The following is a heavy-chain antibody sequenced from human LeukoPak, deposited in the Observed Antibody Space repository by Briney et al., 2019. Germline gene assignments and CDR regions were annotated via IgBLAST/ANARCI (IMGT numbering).Heavy chain of an antibody. Sequence: GGALRLSCVASGFTFRSYPMHGVRQAPGKGVAGVAVISYVGSNKYYDGSVKGRFNIVRGNSKNTLDLQMNSLRAEDTAVYYWARDKSFRANFDWSFRVGIDYWGQGTLVTVSS. CDR1: GFTFRSYP. CDR2: ISYVGSNK. V-gene: IGHV3-30*04. CDR3: ARDKSFRANFDWSFRVGIDY. D-gene: IGHD3-9*01. J-gene: IGHJ4*02.